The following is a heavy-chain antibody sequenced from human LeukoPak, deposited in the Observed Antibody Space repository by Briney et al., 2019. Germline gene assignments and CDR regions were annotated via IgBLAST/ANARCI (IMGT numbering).Heavy chain of an antibody. CDR3: ARDVRPDY. D-gene: IGHD6-6*01. Sequence: VGSLRLSCAASGFTFSSYWMSWVRQAPGEGLEWVANIKQDGTEEYSMDSVKGRFSISRDNAKNSLYLQMNALRAEDTAVYYCARDVRPDYWGQGTMVTVST. V-gene: IGHV3-7*04. CDR2: IKQDGTEE. CDR1: GFTFSSYW. J-gene: IGHJ4*02.